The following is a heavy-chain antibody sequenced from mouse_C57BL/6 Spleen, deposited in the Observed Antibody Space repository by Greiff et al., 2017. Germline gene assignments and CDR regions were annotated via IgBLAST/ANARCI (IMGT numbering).Heavy chain of an antibody. CDR2: IYPGDGDT. CDR1: GYAFSSYW. Sequence: QVQLKESGAELVKPGASVKISCKASGYAFSSYWMNWVKQRPGKGLEWIGQIYPGDGDTNYNGKFKGKATLTADKSSSTAYMQLSSLTSEDPAVYFCARSRGPYFDYWGQGTTLTVSS. J-gene: IGHJ2*01. V-gene: IGHV1-80*01. CDR3: ARSRGPYFDY.